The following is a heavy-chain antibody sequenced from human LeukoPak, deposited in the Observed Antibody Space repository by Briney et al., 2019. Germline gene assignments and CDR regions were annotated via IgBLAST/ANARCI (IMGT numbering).Heavy chain of an antibody. V-gene: IGHV3-23*01. D-gene: IGHD3-10*01. CDR2: ISDSGGST. Sequence: PGGSLRLSCAVSVITLSNYGMSWVRQAPGKGREWVAGISDSGGSTNYADSVKGRFTISRDNPKNTLYLQMNSLRAEDTAVYYCPRNTMVRGVTFDYWRQGTLVSVSS. CDR3: PRNTMVRGVTFDY. CDR1: VITLSNYG. J-gene: IGHJ4*02.